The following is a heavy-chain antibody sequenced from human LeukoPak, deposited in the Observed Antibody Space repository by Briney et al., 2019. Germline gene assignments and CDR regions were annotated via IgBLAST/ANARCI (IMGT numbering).Heavy chain of an antibody. V-gene: IGHV4-34*01. Sequence: PSETLSLTCAVYGGSFSGYYWSWIRQPPGKGLEWIGEINHSGSTNYNPSLKSRVTISVDTSKNQFSLKLSSVTAADTAVYYCAGQGALGHIDSWGQGTLVTVSS. CDR2: INHSGST. CDR1: GGSFSGYY. CDR3: AGQGALGHIDS. J-gene: IGHJ4*02.